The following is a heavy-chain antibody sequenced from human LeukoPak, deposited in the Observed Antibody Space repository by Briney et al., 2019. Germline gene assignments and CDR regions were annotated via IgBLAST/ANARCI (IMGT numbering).Heavy chain of an antibody. CDR2: IHSSGSA. J-gene: IGHJ4*02. D-gene: IGHD5-24*01. V-gene: IGHV4-59*12. CDR3: ASGAADGYNFGFDY. Sequence: SETLSLTCTVSGASLNDYYWSGIRQPPGKALEWIGFIHSSGSANSNPSLTSRVTISIDTSKNQFSLNLRSLTAADTAVYFCASGAADGYNFGFDYWGQGTLAAVSS. CDR1: GASLNDYY.